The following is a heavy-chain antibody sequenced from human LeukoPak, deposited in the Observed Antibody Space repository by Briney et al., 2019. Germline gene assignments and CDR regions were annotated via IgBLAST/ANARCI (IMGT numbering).Heavy chain of an antibody. J-gene: IGHJ4*02. V-gene: IGHV1-69*04. Sequence: ASVKVSCKASGGTFSSYAISWVRQAPGQGLEWMGRIIPILGIANYAQKFQGRVTITADKSTSTAYMELSSLRSEDTAVYYCARASGWPDGSFDYWGQGTLVTVSS. CDR1: GGTFSSYA. D-gene: IGHD5-24*01. CDR2: IIPILGIA. CDR3: ARASGWPDGSFDY.